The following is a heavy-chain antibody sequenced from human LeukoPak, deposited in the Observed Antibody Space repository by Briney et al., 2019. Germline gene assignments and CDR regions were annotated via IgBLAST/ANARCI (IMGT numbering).Heavy chain of an antibody. D-gene: IGHD3-10*01. V-gene: IGHV4-4*07. CDR2: IYTSGST. J-gene: IGHJ5*02. Sequence: SETLSLTCTVSGGSISSYYWSWIRQPAGKGLEWIGRIYTSGSTNYNPSLKSRVTMSVDTSKNQFSLKLSSVTAADTAVYYCAGVGLLWFGELSPKNWFDPWGQGTLVTVSS. CDR3: AGVGLLWFGELSPKNWFDP. CDR1: GGSISSYY.